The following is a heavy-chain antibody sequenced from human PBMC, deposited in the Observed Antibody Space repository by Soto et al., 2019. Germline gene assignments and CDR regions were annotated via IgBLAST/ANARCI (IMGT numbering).Heavy chain of an antibody. CDR2: ISFDGGNT. CDR3: ARGLSPYYAMDV. CDR1: GFTFSAYG. Sequence: PGGSLRLSCVASGFTFSAYGVHWVRQAPGKGLEWVAVISFDGGNTYYADSVQGRFTISRDNSKNTLYLQMSSLRVEDTAVYYCARGLSPYYAMDVWGQGTRVTVSS. J-gene: IGHJ6*02. V-gene: IGHV3-30*03. D-gene: IGHD3-16*02.